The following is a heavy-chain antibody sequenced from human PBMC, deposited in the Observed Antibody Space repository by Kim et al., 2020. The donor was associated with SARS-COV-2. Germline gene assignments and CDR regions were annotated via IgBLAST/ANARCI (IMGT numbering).Heavy chain of an antibody. V-gene: IGHV3-30-3*01. J-gene: IGHJ4*01. CDR3: AREGHIVVVIASLGSFD. CDR2: ISYDGSNK. D-gene: IGHD2-21*01. CDR1: GFTFSSYA. Sequence: WGSLRLSCAASGFTFSSYAMHWVRQAPGKGLEWVAVISYDGSNKYYADSVKGRFTISRDNSKNTLYLQMNSLRAEDTAVYYCAREGHIVVVIASLGSFD.